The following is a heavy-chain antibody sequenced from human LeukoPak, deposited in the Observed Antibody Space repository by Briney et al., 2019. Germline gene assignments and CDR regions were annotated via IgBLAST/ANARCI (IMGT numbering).Heavy chain of an antibody. CDR1: GFTSSSYE. CDR2: ISSGTSFI. CDR3: ARGTTALMDV. V-gene: IGHV3-21*05. D-gene: IGHD2-21*02. Sequence: GGSLRLSCAASGFTSSSYEMNWVRQAPGKGLEWVSYISSGTSFIYYADSVKGRFTIARDTANNSLYLQMNRLRAEDTAVYYCARGTTALMDVWGKGTTVTVSS. J-gene: IGHJ6*03.